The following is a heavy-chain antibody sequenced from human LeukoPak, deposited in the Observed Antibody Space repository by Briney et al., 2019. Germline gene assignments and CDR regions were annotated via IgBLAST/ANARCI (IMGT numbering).Heavy chain of an antibody. CDR2: IHPKSGDT. V-gene: IGHV1-2*02. J-gene: IGHJ4*02. Sequence: ASVKVSCKTSGYTFTDHYFHWLRQAPGQGLEWMGWIHPKSGDTNYAERFQGRVSLTRDTSISTAYMELSSLRSDDTAVYYCARDHNWGPDYWSQGTLVSVSS. D-gene: IGHD7-27*01. CDR3: ARDHNWGPDY. CDR1: GYTFTDHY.